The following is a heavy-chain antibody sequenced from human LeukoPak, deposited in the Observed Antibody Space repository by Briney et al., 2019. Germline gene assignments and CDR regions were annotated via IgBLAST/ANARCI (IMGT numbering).Heavy chain of an antibody. CDR3: ARDQDGYNSH. D-gene: IGHD5-24*01. CDR2: IKQDGSEK. CDR1: GFTVSTNY. Sequence: PGGSLRLSCAASGFTVSTNYMSWVRQAPGKGLEWVANIKQDGSEKYYVDSVKGRFTISRDNAKNSLYLQMNSLRAEDTAVYYCARDQDGYNSHWGQGTLVTVSS. V-gene: IGHV3-7*01. J-gene: IGHJ4*02.